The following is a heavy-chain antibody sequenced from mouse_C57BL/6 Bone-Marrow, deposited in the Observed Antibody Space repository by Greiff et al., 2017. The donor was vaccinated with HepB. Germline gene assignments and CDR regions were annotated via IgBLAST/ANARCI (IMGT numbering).Heavy chain of an antibody. CDR1: GYTFTSYG. CDR3: AREGGPYAMDY. Sequence: VKLMESGAELARPGASVKLSCKASGYTFTSYGISWVKQRTGQGLEWIGEIYPRSGNTYYNEKFKGKATLTADKSSSTAYMELRSLTSEDSAVYFCAREGGPYAMDYWGQGTSVTVSS. CDR2: IYPRSGNT. V-gene: IGHV1-81*01. D-gene: IGHD1-1*02. J-gene: IGHJ4*01.